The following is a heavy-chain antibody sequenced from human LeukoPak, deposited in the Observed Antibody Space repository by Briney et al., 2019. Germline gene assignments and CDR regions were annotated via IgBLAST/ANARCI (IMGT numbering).Heavy chain of an antibody. CDR1: GGSISSSSYY. Sequence: KPSETLSLTCTVSGGSISSSSYYWGWIRQPPGKGLEWIGSIYYSGSTYYNPSLKSRVTISVDTSKNQFSLKLTSVTAADTALYYCARQGVVTAIPPFDSWGQGTLVTVSS. V-gene: IGHV4-39*01. CDR3: ARQGVVTAIPPFDS. D-gene: IGHD2-21*02. CDR2: IYYSGST. J-gene: IGHJ4*02.